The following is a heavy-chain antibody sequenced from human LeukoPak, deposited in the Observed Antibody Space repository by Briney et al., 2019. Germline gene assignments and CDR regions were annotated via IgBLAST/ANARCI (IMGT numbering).Heavy chain of an antibody. V-gene: IGHV3-21*01. D-gene: IGHD3-22*01. J-gene: IGHJ4*02. CDR2: ISSSSSYI. CDR1: GFTFSSYS. CDR3: ARVRTYYYDSSGFGYFDY. Sequence: GGSLRLSCAASGFTFSSYSMNWVRQAPGKGLEWVSSISSSSSYIYYADSVKGRFTISRDNAKNSLYLQMNSLRAEDTAVYYCARVRTYYYDSSGFGYFDYWGQGTLVTVSS.